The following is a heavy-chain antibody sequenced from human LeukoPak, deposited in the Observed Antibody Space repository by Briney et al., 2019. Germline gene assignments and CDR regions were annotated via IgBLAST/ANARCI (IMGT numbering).Heavy chain of an antibody. CDR2: IYRSGST. V-gene: IGHV4-38-2*01. J-gene: IGHJ4*02. Sequence: PSETLSLTCAVSGYSISSGYYWGWIRQPPGKGLEWIGGIYRSGSTYYNPSLKSRVTISVDTSKNQFSLKLSSVTAADTAVYYCARRIGQGSGSYYPDYWGQGTLVTVSS. D-gene: IGHD3-10*01. CDR3: ARRIGQGSGSYYPDY. CDR1: GYSISSGYY.